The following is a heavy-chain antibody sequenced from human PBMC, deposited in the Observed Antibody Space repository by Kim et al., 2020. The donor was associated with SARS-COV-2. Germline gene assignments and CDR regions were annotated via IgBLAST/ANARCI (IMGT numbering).Heavy chain of an antibody. CDR3: ASRRYTGTYYYFDY. J-gene: IGHJ4*02. V-gene: IGHV3-74*01. D-gene: IGHD1-26*01. Sequence: YADSVKGRFTSSRDNAKSTLYLQMNSLRAEDKAVYYCASRRYTGTYYYFDYWGQGTLVTVSS.